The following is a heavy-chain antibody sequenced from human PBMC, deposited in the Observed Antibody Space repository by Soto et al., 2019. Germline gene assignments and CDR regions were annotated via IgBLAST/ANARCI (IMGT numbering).Heavy chain of an antibody. CDR1: GFTFRNFG. J-gene: IGHJ4*02. V-gene: IGHV3-21*01. D-gene: IGHD3-22*01. Sequence: GGSLRLSCSASGFTFRNFGMAWVRQAPGKGLHWVSTIRGDGGQTHYTDSVMGRFTISRDNAKNSLYLQMNSLRVEDTAVYYCASAYYYDSSGYSPGGYWGQGTLVTVSS. CDR2: IRGDGGQT. CDR3: ASAYYYDSSGYSPGGY.